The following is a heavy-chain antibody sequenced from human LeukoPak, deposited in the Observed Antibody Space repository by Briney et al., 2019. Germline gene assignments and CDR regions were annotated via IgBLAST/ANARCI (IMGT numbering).Heavy chain of an antibody. CDR2: ISWNSGSI. J-gene: IGHJ4*02. V-gene: IGHV3-9*01. D-gene: IGHD1-26*01. CDR3: AKGDSGSYSPPRY. CDR1: GFTFSSYS. Sequence: GGSLRLSCAASGFTFSSYSMNWVRQAPGKGLEWVSGISWNSGSIGYADSVKGRFTISRDNAKNSLYLQMNSLRAEDTALYYCAKGDSGSYSPPRYWGQGTLVTVSS.